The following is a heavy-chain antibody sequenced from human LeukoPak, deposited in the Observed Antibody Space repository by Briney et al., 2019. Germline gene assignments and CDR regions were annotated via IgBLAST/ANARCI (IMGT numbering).Heavy chain of an antibody. CDR3: ARGQTYSGRTLDV. CDR1: GFTFSSNG. V-gene: IGHV3-48*04. Sequence: GGSLRLSCAASGFTFSSNGMNWVRQAPGKGLEWVSFVGTTGRIIYYADSAKGRFTISRDNAKNSVDLQMNSLRVEDTAVYYCARGQTYSGRTLDVWGQGTTVTVSS. CDR2: VGTTGRII. J-gene: IGHJ6*02. D-gene: IGHD1-26*01.